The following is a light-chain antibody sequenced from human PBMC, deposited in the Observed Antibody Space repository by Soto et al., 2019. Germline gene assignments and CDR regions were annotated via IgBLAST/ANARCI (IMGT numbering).Light chain of an antibody. Sequence: QSVLTQPPSASGTPGQSVTISCSGSSSKIGSNYVYWYQQLPGTAPKLLIYRNNQRPSGVPDRFSGSKSGTSASLAISGLRSEDEADYYCAAWDDSLSGHYVFGTGTKVTVL. CDR1: SSKIGSNY. CDR3: AAWDDSLSGHYV. J-gene: IGLJ1*01. CDR2: RNN. V-gene: IGLV1-47*01.